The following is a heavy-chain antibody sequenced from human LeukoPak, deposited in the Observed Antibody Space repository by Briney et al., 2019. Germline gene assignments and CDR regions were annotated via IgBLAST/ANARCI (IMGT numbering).Heavy chain of an antibody. CDR3: ARDKWDTYGSIDY. D-gene: IGHD5-18*01. CDR1: GYTFTSYY. V-gene: IGHV1-46*01. J-gene: IGHJ4*02. Sequence: ASVTVSFTASGYTFTSYYMHWVRQAPGRGLEWMGMINPSGGGTNYAQKFQGRVTMTRDTSASTVYMELSRLRSEDTAVYFCARDKWDTYGSIDYWGQGTLVTVSS. CDR2: INPSGGGT.